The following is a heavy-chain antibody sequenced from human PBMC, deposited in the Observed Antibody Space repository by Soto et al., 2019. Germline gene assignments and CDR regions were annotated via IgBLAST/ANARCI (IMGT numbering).Heavy chain of an antibody. V-gene: IGHV4-39*01. Sequence: ETLSLTCTVSGGSISSSSYYWGWIRQPPGKGLEWIGSIYYSGSTYYNPSLKSRVTISVDTSKNQFSLKLSSVTAAGTAVYYCARQSKKRDYYYGMDVWGQGTTVTVSS. CDR2: IYYSGST. CDR3: ARQSKKRDYYYGMDV. J-gene: IGHJ6*02. CDR1: GGSISSSSYY.